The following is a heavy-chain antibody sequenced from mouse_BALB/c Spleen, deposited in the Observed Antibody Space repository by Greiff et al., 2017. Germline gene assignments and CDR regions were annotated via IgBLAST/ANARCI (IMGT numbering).Heavy chain of an antibody. D-gene: IGHD2-3*01. CDR2: INPYNGDT. J-gene: IGHJ2*01. V-gene: IGHV1-20*02. CDR1: GYSFTGYF. Sequence: VQLQQSGPELEKPGASVKISCKASGYSFTGYFMNWVMQSHGKSLEWIGRINPYNGDTFYNQKFKGKATLTVDKSSSTAHMELRSLASEDSAVYYCARSGGYYVRYFDYWGQGTTLTVSS. CDR3: ARSGGYYVRYFDY.